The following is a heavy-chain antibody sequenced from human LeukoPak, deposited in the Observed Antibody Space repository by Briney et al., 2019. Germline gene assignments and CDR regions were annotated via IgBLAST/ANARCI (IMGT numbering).Heavy chain of an antibody. V-gene: IGHV6-1*01. D-gene: IGHD3-10*02. CDR2: TYYRSKWYK. CDR3: TRTGMFADS. CDR1: GDSVSSNSAA. J-gene: IGHJ4*02. Sequence: SQTLSLTCAISGDSVSSNSAAWNWIRQSPSRGLEWLGRTYYRSKWYKDYAVSVKRRITINPDTSRNQFSLQLESVTPDDTAMYYCTRTGMFADSWGQGTLVTVSS.